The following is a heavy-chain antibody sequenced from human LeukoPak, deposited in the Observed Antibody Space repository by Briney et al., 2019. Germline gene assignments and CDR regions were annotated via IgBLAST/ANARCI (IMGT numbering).Heavy chain of an antibody. CDR2: ISSSSSTI. J-gene: IGHJ4*02. CDR1: GFTFSSYS. CDR3: AREGYSRSPDY. Sequence: GGSLRLSCAASGFTFSSYSMNWVRQAPGKGLEWVSYISSSSSTIYYADSVKGRFTISRDNAKNSLYLQMNSLRAEDTAVYYCAREGYSRSPDYWGQGTLVTVSS. V-gene: IGHV3-48*01. D-gene: IGHD4-11*01.